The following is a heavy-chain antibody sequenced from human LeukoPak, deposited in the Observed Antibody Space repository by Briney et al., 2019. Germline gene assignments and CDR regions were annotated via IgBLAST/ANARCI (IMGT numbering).Heavy chain of an antibody. CDR3: IRIRTREHQYGMDV. CDR1: GSTFTSYD. D-gene: IGHD1-26*01. CDR2: IETVGNT. J-gene: IGHJ6*02. Sequence: PGGSLRPSCAASGSTFTSYDMHWVRQATGKGLEWVSAIETVGNTYYSGSVEGRFTISRDDVKNSLYLHMNSLRDGDTAVYYCIRIRTREHQYGMDVWGQGTTVTVSS. V-gene: IGHV3-13*01.